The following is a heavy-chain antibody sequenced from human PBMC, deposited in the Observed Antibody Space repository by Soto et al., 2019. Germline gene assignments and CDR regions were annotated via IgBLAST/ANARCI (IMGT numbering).Heavy chain of an antibody. D-gene: IGHD3-3*01. CDR2: ISSVGGST. J-gene: IGHJ4*02. Sequence: EVHLLESGGGLVLPGVSLRLSCAGSGFTFSSYAMSWVRQAPGKGLEWVSAISSVGGSTYYADSVKGSFIISRDNSENTLYLQVNIRRADDTASYYSTKDREFTYYALWSGYYEFDSWGQGTLVTGSS. CDR3: TKDREFTYYALWSGYYEFDS. V-gene: IGHV3-23*01. CDR1: GFTFSSYA.